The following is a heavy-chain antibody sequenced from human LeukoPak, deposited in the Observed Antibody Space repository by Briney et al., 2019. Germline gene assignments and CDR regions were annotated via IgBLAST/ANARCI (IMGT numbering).Heavy chain of an antibody. CDR1: GYTFTSYG. Sequence: ASVKVSCKASGYTFTSYGISWVRQAPGQGLEWMGWISAYNGNTNYAQKLQGRVTMTTDTSTSTAYMDLRSLRSDDTAVYYCARPHLYDSSGYPDYWGQGTLVTVSS. CDR3: ARPHLYDSSGYPDY. V-gene: IGHV1-18*01. J-gene: IGHJ4*02. D-gene: IGHD3-22*01. CDR2: ISAYNGNT.